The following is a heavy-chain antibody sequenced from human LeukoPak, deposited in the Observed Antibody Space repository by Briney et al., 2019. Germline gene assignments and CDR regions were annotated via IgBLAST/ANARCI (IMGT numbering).Heavy chain of an antibody. CDR3: ARTGGANPTWFTYYFDY. D-gene: IGHD3-10*01. CDR2: IYYSGST. Sequence: SETLSLTCTVSGDSISSSSYYWGWIRQPPGKGLECIGSIYYSGSTYYNPSLKSRVTISADTSKNQFSLKLSSVTAADTAVYYCARTGGANPTWFTYYFDYWGQRTLVTVSS. J-gene: IGHJ4*02. CDR1: GDSISSSSYY. V-gene: IGHV4-39*01.